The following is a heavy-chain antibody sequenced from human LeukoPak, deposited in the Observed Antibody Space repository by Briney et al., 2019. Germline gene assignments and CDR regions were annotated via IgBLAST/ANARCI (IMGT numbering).Heavy chain of an antibody. Sequence: LTLSCAASGSTFSNYAMHWVRQAPGKGLEWIGSICYSGSSYYNPSLKSRVTISVDTSKNQFSLKLSSVTAADTAVYYCAKGDNYYDTSGYYHVKALFDYWGQGALVTVSS. V-gene: IGHV4-59*05. CDR3: AKGDNYYDTSGYYHVKALFDY. CDR2: ICYSGSS. J-gene: IGHJ4*02. D-gene: IGHD3-22*01. CDR1: GSTFSNYAMH.